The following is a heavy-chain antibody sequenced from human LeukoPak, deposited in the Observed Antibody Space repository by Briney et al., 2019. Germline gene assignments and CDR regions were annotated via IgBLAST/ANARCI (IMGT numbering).Heavy chain of an antibody. CDR2: IKQDASDK. CDR1: GFTFSNYW. Sequence: GGSLRLSCAASGFTFSNYWMTGVRQAPGKGLEWVANIKQDASDKYYVDSVKGRFTISRDNAENSLYLQMNSLRVEDTAVYFCARGEAVPAAWGQGTLVIVSS. D-gene: IGHD2-2*01. CDR3: ARGEAVPAA. V-gene: IGHV3-7*03. J-gene: IGHJ4*02.